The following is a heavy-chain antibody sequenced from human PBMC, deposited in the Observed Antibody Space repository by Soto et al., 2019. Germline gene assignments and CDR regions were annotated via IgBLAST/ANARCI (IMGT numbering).Heavy chain of an antibody. CDR2: IYASGST. CDR1: GGSISTYY. D-gene: IGHD2-2*01. V-gene: IGHV4-4*07. Sequence: SETLSLTCTVSGGSISTYYWSWIRQPAGKGLERIGRIYASGSTNYNPSLKSRVTMSVATSKNQFSLKLSSVTAADTAVYYCARGGMVIIPTATAFDYWGQGTLVTVSS. CDR3: ARGGMVIIPTATAFDY. J-gene: IGHJ4*02.